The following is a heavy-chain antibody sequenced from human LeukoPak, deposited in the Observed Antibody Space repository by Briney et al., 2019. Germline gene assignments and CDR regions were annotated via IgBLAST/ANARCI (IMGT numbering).Heavy chain of an antibody. CDR3: ARDLGSWFDP. CDR1: GLTFSSYG. V-gene: IGHV3-33*01. J-gene: IGHJ5*02. D-gene: IGHD7-27*01. Sequence: PGGSLRLSCAASGLTFSSYGMHWVRQAPGRGLEWVAFIWYDGSNKDYADSVKGRFTISRDNSKNTLSSQINSLRAEDTAVYYCARDLGSWFDPWGQGTLVTVSS. CDR2: IWYDGSNK.